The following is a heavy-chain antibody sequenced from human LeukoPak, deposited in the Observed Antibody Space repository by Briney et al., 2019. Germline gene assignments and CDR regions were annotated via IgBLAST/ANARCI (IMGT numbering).Heavy chain of an antibody. CDR1: GFTFSDHY. J-gene: IGHJ6*02. Sequence: GGSLRLSCAVSGFTFSDHYVDWVRQAPGKGLEWVGRTRNKINNYSTKYAASVQGRFTISRDDSKNSLYLQMNSLKTEDTAVYYCARVDYCSTTTCYRAWSVWGQGTTVTVSS. CDR2: TRNKINNYST. V-gene: IGHV3-72*01. CDR3: ARVDYCSTTTCYRAWSV. D-gene: IGHD2-2*01.